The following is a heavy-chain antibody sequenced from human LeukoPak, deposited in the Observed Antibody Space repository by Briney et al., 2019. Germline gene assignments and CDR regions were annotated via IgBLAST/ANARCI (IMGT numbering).Heavy chain of an antibody. V-gene: IGHV3-74*03. J-gene: IGHJ4*02. CDR1: GFSFSDYW. Sequence: GGCLRLSCAASGFSFSDYWMYWVRQDPGKGLVWVSHINYDGGRTTYADSVKGRFTISRDNTKNTLHLQMNSLRGKDTGLYYCARGGNSGSVDYWGQGTLVTVSS. CDR2: INYDGGRT. CDR3: ARGGNSGSVDY. D-gene: IGHD3-10*01.